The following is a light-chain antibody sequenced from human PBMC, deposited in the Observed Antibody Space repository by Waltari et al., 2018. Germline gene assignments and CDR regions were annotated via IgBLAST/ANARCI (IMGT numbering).Light chain of an antibody. CDR1: QSVGTW. CDR2: MAS. CDR3: QQYSSFST. Sequence: DIQMTQSPSPLSAFVGDRVTISCRASQSVGTWLAWYQQKPGKAPKLLIYMASSLESGVPSRFSGSGSGTEFTLTISSLQPDDFATYSCQQYSSFSTFGQGTKVDI. J-gene: IGKJ2*01. V-gene: IGKV1-5*03.